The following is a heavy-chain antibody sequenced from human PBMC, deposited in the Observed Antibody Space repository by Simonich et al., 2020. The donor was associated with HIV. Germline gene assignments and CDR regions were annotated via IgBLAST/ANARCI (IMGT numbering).Heavy chain of an antibody. CDR3: ARRGHYYDSFDL. D-gene: IGHD3-22*01. CDR2: IYNSGST. Sequence: QVQLQESGPGLVKPSETLSLPCTVSGGSISTYYWSWIRQPPGKGLEWIGYIYNSGSTTNNPSLNNRVTISVDTSKNQFSLKLSSVTSADTAVYYCARRGHYYDSFDLWGRGTLVTVSP. CDR1: GGSISTYY. V-gene: IGHV4-59*12. J-gene: IGHJ2*01.